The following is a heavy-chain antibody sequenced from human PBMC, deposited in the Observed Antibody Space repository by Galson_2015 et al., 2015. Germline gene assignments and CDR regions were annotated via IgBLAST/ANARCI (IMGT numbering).Heavy chain of an antibody. V-gene: IGHV3-21*01. J-gene: IGHJ4*02. D-gene: IGHD6-6*01. CDR3: AITSSSSRGFDY. CDR2: ISSSSSYI. Sequence: SLRLSCAASGFTFSSYSMNWVRQAPGKGLEWVSSISSSSSYIYYADSVKGRFTISRDNAKNSLYLQMNSLRAEDTAVYYCAITSSSSRGFDYWGQGTLVTVSS. CDR1: GFTFSSYS.